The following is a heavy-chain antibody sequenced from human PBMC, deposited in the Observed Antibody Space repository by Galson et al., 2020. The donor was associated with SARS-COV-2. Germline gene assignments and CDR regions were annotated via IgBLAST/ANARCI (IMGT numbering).Heavy chain of an antibody. D-gene: IGHD6-6*01. CDR2: IIPILGIA. CDR3: ARETEEYSSSSGIGYYYYYMDV. V-gene: IGHV1-69*10. J-gene: IGHJ6*03. Sequence: SVKVSCKASGGTFSSYAIRWVRQAPGQGLEWMGGIIPILGIANYAQKFQGRVTITADKSTSTAYMELSSLRPADTAVYYWARETEEYSSSSGIGYYYYYMDVWGKGTTVTVSS. CDR1: GGTFSSYA.